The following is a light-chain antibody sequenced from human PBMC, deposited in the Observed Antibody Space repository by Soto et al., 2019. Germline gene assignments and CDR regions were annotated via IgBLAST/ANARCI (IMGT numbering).Light chain of an antibody. CDR2: GTS. V-gene: IGKV3-15*01. J-gene: IGKJ1*01. CDR1: QSVSSN. CDR3: QQYNNWPRT. Sequence: EIVMTQSPATLSVSPGERATLSCRASQSVSSNLAWYQQKPAQAPRLLIYGTSTRATGVPAMFSGSESGTEFTLTISSLQSEDFAVYFCQQYNNWPRTFGQGTKVEIK.